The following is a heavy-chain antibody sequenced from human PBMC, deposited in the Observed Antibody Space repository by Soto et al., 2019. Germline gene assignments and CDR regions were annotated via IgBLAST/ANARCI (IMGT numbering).Heavy chain of an antibody. V-gene: IGHV4-59*12. Sequence: PSETLSLTCTVSGGSISSYYWSWIRQPPGKGLEWIGYIYYSGSTYYNPSLKSRVTISVDTSKNQFSLKLSSVTAADTAVYYCARGRSYSINPLFDYWGQGTLVTVSS. CDR2: IYYSGST. CDR3: ARGRSYSINPLFDY. J-gene: IGHJ4*02. CDR1: GGSISSYY. D-gene: IGHD1-26*01.